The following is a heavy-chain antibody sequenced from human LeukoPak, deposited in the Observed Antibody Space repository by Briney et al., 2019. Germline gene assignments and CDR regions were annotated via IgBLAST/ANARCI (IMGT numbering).Heavy chain of an antibody. Sequence: GGSLRLSCAVSGFSISGRDMTWGRQAPGKGLEWVSSIGSGGKIFYTDSVKGRFTVSRDTSKNTLFLQMNSLRAEDTAVYYCAKTVWAGQFPSYFGLRGQGGLGTGSP. D-gene: IGHD2-21*01. J-gene: IGHJ4*02. CDR1: GFSISGRD. V-gene: IGHV3-69-1*02. CDR2: IGSGGKI. CDR3: AKTVWAGQFPSYFGL.